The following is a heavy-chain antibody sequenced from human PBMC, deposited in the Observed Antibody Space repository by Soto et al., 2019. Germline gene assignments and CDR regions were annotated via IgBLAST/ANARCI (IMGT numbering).Heavy chain of an antibody. CDR3: AKDSGPFSGSYYYYYYGMDV. CDR2: ISWNSGSI. Sequence: GGSLRLSCAASGFTFDDYAMHWVRQAPGKGLEWVSGISWNSGSIGYADSVKGRFTISRDNAKNSLYLQMNSLRAEDTALYYCAKDSGPFSGSYYYYYYGMDVWGQGTTVTVSS. CDR1: GFTFDDYA. D-gene: IGHD1-26*01. J-gene: IGHJ6*02. V-gene: IGHV3-9*01.